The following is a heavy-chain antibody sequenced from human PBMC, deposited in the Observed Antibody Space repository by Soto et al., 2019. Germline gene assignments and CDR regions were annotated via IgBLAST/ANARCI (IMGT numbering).Heavy chain of an antibody. CDR2: INSDGSST. J-gene: IGHJ4*02. V-gene: IGHV3-74*01. D-gene: IGHD3-22*01. Sequence: GGSLRLSCAASGFTFSSYWMHWVRQAPGKGLVWVSRINSDGSSTSYADSVKGRFTISRDNAKNTLYLQMNSLRAEDTAVYYCAREGATYYYDSSGLPAYWGQGTLVTVSS. CDR3: AREGATYYYDSSGLPAY. CDR1: GFTFSSYW.